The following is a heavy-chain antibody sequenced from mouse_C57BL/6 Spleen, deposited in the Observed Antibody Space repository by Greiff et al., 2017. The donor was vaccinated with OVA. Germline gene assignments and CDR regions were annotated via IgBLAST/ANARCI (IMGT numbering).Heavy chain of an antibody. CDR3: ARWDYGYAMDY. D-gene: IGHD1-1*02. V-gene: IGHV1-54*01. Sequence: QVQLQQSGAELVRPGTSVKVSCKASGYAFTNYLIEWVKQRPGQGLAWIGVINPGSGGTNYNEKFKGKATLTADKSSSTAYMQLSSLTSEDSAVYFCARWDYGYAMDYWGQGTSVTVSS. J-gene: IGHJ4*01. CDR1: GYAFTNYL. CDR2: INPGSGGT.